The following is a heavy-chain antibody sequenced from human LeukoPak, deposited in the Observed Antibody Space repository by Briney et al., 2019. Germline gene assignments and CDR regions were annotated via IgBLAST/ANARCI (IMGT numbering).Heavy chain of an antibody. CDR1: GFPFSSYS. D-gene: IGHD2-2*01. J-gene: IGHJ3*02. V-gene: IGHV3-74*01. Sequence: PGGSLRLSCAASGFPFSSYSLNWVRQAPGKGLVWVSRIKSDGSSISYADSVRGRFTISRDNAKSTLYLQMNSLRAEDTAVYYCATNTYADYVSVDIWGQGTMVTVSS. CDR2: IKSDGSSI. CDR3: ATNTYADYVSVDI.